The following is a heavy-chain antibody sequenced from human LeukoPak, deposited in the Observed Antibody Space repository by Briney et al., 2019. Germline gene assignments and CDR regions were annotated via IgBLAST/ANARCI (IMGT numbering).Heavy chain of an antibody. CDR1: GFIFSSYA. D-gene: IGHD6-13*01. CDR2: ISGSGGST. Sequence: PGGSLRLSCAASGFIFSSYAMSWVRQAPGKGLEWVSTISGSGGSTYYADSVKGRFTISRDNSKNTLYLRMNSLRAEDTAVYYCAKLEAAAGTFDYWGQGTLVTVSS. CDR3: AKLEAAAGTFDY. J-gene: IGHJ4*02. V-gene: IGHV3-23*01.